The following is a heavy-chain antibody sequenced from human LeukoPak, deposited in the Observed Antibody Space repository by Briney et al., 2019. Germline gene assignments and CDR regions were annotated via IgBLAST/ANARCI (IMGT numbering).Heavy chain of an antibody. CDR2: INPSGGST. J-gene: IGHJ6*03. CDR1: GYTFTSYY. CDR3: ARSQLWLRAGFGYYYYYYMDV. Sequence: GASVKVSCKASGYTFTSYYMHWVRQAPGQGLEWMGIINPSGGSTSYAQKFQGRVTMTRDTSTSTVYMELSSLRSEDTAVYYCARSQLWLRAGFGYYYYYYMDVWGKGTTVTISS. D-gene: IGHD5-18*01. V-gene: IGHV1-46*01.